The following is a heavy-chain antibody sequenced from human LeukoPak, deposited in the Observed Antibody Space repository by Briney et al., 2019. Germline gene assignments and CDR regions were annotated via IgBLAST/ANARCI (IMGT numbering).Heavy chain of an antibody. D-gene: IGHD3-3*01. CDR2: INHSGST. CDR1: GGSFSGYY. J-gene: IGHJ3*02. Sequence: PSETLSLTCAVYGGSFSGYYWSWIRQPPGKGLEWIGEINHSGSTNYNPSLKSRVTISVDTSKNQFSLKLSSVTAADTAVYYCARVARWSRAFDIWGQGTMVTVSS. CDR3: ARVARWSRAFDI. V-gene: IGHV4-34*01.